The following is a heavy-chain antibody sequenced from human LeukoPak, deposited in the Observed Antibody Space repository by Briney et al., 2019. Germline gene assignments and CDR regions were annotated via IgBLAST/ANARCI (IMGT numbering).Heavy chain of an antibody. Sequence: SGTLSLTCAVSGGSISSSNWWSWVRQPPGKGLEWIGEIYHSGSTNYNPSLKSRVTISVDKSKNQFSLKLSSVTAADTAVYYCARVPYYDFQADAFDIWGQGTMVTVSS. J-gene: IGHJ3*02. D-gene: IGHD3-3*01. CDR1: GGSISSSNW. CDR2: IYHSGST. V-gene: IGHV4-4*02. CDR3: ARVPYYDFQADAFDI.